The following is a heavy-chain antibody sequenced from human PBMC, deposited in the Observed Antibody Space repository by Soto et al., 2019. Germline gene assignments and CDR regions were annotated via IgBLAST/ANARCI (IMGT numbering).Heavy chain of an antibody. CDR2: ISYDGSNK. J-gene: IGHJ6*02. V-gene: IGHV3-30-3*01. Sequence: QVQLVESGGGVVQPGRSLRLSCAASGFTFSSYAMHWVRQAPGKGLEWVAGISYDGSNKYYADSVKGRFTISRDNSKNTLYLQMSSLRAEDTAVYYCARDEIRFSWAYGMDVWGQGTTVTVSS. CDR3: ARDEIRFSWAYGMDV. D-gene: IGHD3-3*01. CDR1: GFTFSSYA.